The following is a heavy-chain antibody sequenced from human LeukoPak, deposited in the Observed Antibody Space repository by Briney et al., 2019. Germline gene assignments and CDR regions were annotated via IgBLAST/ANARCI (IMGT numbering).Heavy chain of an antibody. CDR1: GGSISSYY. D-gene: IGHD6-13*01. J-gene: IGHJ4*02. V-gene: IGHV4-59*01. CDR2: IYYSGST. Sequence: PSETLSLTCTVSGGSISSYYWSWIRQPPGKGLEWIGYIYYSGSTNYNPSLKSRVTISVDTSKNQFSLKLSSVTAADTAVYYCARSSSSWYYSLYYFDYWGQGTLVTVSS. CDR3: ARSSSSWYYSLYYFDY.